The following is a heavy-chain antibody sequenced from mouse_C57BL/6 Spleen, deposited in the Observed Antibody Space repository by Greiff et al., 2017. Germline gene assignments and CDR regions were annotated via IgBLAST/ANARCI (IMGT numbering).Heavy chain of an antibody. Sequence: QVQLQQPGAELVRPGTSVKLSCKASGYTFTSYWMHWVKQRPGQGLEWIGVIDPSDSYTNYNQKFKGKATLTVDTSSSTAYMQLSSLTSEDSAVYYCARGELGRREYYCDYWGQGTTLTVSS. D-gene: IGHD4-1*01. CDR1: GYTFTSYW. CDR2: IDPSDSYT. V-gene: IGHV1-59*01. CDR3: ARGELGRREYYCDY. J-gene: IGHJ2*01.